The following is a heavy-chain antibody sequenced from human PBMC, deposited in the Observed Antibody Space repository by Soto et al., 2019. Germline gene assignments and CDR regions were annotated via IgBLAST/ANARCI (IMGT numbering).Heavy chain of an antibody. D-gene: IGHD3-16*02. Sequence: GGSLRLSCAASGFTFSDYWMSWIRQAPGKGLEWVATITQDGSEKYYVGSVKGRFTISRDNAKNSQSLQMNSLRAEDTAVYYCARRGLSGSWFDPWGQGTLDTVSS. CDR3: ARRGLSGSWFDP. J-gene: IGHJ5*02. V-gene: IGHV3-7*01. CDR1: GFTFSDYW. CDR2: ITQDGSEK.